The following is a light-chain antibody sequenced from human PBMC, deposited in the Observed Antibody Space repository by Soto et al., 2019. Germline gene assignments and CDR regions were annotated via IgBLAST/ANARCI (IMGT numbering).Light chain of an antibody. CDR1: SSDVGGYIY. Sequence: QSVLTQPASVSGSPGQSITISCTGTSSDVGGYIYVSWYQQHPGKAPKLMIYEVSNRPLGVSNRFSGSKSGNTASLTISGLQAEDEADYYCSSYSRSSFYVFGTGTKVTVL. CDR3: SSYSRSSFYV. CDR2: EVS. J-gene: IGLJ1*01. V-gene: IGLV2-14*01.